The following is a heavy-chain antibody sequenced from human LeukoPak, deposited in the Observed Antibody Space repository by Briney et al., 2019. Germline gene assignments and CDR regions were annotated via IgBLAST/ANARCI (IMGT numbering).Heavy chain of an antibody. V-gene: IGHV4-31*03. J-gene: IGHJ3*01. CDR1: GVSISSGGYS. CDR2: IYYSGTT. D-gene: IGHD1-14*01. CDR3: ARREPSNAFDV. Sequence: SQTLSLTCSVTGVSISSGGYSWNWFRRHPGKGLEWIGYIYYSGTTYFNPSLKSRVTISVDTSKNQFSLNLTSVTAADTAVYYCARREPSNAFDVWGQGTMVTVSS.